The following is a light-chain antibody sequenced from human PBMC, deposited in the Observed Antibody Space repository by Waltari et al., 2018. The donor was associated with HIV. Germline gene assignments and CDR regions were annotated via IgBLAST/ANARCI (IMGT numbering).Light chain of an antibody. V-gene: IGKV3-15*01. CDR3: QQYNNCPLT. Sequence: MGRTKSPATRLEPSGKKATLPCRASHTVSTHLAWYQQKPGQPPRLLIHAAFTMPTGVPSRFSGSGSGTEFTLTISSLQSDDFATYFCQQYNNCPLTFGPGTKVEI. J-gene: IGKJ1*01. CDR1: HTVSTH. CDR2: AAF.